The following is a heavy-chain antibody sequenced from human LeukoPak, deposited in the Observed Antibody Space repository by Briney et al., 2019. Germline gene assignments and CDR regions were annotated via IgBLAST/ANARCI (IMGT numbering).Heavy chain of an antibody. CDR3: ARHYYDSSGYYTSRVDWFDP. J-gene: IGHJ5*02. CDR1: GGSISSYY. V-gene: IGHV4-59*08. CDR2: IYYSGST. D-gene: IGHD3-22*01. Sequence: PSETLSLTCTVSGGSISSYYWSWIRQPPGKGLEWIGYIYYSGSTNYNPSLKSRVTISVDTSKNQFSLKLSSVTAADTAVYYWARHYYDSSGYYTSRVDWFDPWGQGTLVTVSS.